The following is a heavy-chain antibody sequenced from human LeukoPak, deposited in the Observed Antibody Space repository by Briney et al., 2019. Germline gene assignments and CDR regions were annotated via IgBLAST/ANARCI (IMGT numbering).Heavy chain of an antibody. J-gene: IGHJ4*02. V-gene: IGHV3-23*01. Sequence: PGGSLRLSCAASGFTFSSHAMNWVRQAPGKGLEWVSVISGSGGSTYNADSVRGRFTISRDNSKNTVYVKMNSLRVKDTAVYYCATSSTTYGSGNYDSRAFEDWGQGTLVTVSS. CDR3: ATSSTTYGSGNYDSRAFED. CDR1: GFTFSSHA. D-gene: IGHD3-10*01. CDR2: ISGSGGST.